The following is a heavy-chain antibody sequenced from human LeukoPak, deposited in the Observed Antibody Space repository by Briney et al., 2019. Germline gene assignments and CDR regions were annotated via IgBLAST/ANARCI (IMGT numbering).Heavy chain of an antibody. V-gene: IGHV3-30*19. CDR1: GFTFSSYG. CDR2: ISYDGSNK. D-gene: IGHD4-17*01. Sequence: GRSLRLSCAASGFTFSSYGMHWVRQAPGKGLEWVAVISYDGSNKYYADSVKGRFTISRDNSKNTLYLQMNSLRAEDTAVYYCARGDDYGDPYFDYWGQGTLVTVSS. J-gene: IGHJ4*02. CDR3: ARGDDYGDPYFDY.